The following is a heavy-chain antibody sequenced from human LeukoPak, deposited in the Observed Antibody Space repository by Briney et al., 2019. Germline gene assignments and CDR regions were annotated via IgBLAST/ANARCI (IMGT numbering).Heavy chain of an antibody. V-gene: IGHV4-59*01. J-gene: IGHJ5*02. CDR1: GGSISSYY. Sequence: SETLSLTCTVSGGSISSYYWSWIRQPPGKGLEWIGYIYYSGSTNYNPSLKSRVTISVDTSKNQFSLKLSSVTAADTAVYYCARDLGPIAMFDPWGQGTLVTVSS. CDR3: ARDLGPIAMFDP. CDR2: IYYSGST.